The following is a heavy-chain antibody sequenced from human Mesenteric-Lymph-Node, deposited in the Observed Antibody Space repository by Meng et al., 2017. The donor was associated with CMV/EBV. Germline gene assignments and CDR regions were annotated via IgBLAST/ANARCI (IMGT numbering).Heavy chain of an antibody. CDR3: ASDSVGAARDYFDY. V-gene: IGHV6-1*01. CDR1: GDSVSRNSAA. D-gene: IGHD6-6*01. Sequence: SCASSGDSVSRNSAAWNRIRQSPRRGPEWLGRTYYRSKWYNDYAVPVKSRITIKPDTSKNQFSLQLNSGTPEDTAVYYCASDSVGAARDYFDYWGQGTLVTVSS. CDR2: TYYRSKWYN. J-gene: IGHJ4*02.